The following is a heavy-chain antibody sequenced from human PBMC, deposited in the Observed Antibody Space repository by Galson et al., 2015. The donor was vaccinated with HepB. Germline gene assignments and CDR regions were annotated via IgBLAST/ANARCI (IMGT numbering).Heavy chain of an antibody. CDR2: IYSGSST. CDR1: GFTVSSNY. V-gene: IGHV3-66*02. Sequence: SLRLSCAASGFTVSSNYMSWVRQAPGKGLEWVSVIYSGSSTYYADSVKGRFTISRDNSKNTLYLQMNSLRAEDTAVYYCAGLGYSSSWYRYGMDVWGQGTTVTVSS. J-gene: IGHJ6*02. CDR3: AGLGYSSSWYRYGMDV. D-gene: IGHD6-13*01.